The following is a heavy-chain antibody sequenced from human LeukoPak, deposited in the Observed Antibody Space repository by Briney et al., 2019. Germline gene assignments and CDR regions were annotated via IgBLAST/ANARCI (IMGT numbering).Heavy chain of an antibody. D-gene: IGHD1-26*01. CDR3: AKDDTENRYSGSCFDY. CDR2: ISGSGGST. CDR1: GFTFSSYA. J-gene: IGHJ4*02. V-gene: IGHV3-23*01. Sequence: GGSLRLSCAASGFTFSSYAMSWVRQAPGKGLEWVSAISGSGGSTYYADSAKGRFTISRDNSKNTLYLQMNSLRAEDTAVYYCAKDDTENRYSGSCFDYWGQGTLVTVSS.